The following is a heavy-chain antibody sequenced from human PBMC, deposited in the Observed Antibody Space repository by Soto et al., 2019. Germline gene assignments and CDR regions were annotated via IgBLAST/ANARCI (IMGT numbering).Heavy chain of an antibody. CDR2: INPSGGST. J-gene: IGHJ3*02. CDR1: GYTFTSYY. Sequence: WASVKVSCKASGYTFTSYYMHWVRQAPGQGLEWMGIINPSGGSTSYAQKFQGRVTMTRDTSTSTVYMELSSLRSEDTAVYYCARDRAPTYCTNGVCHWPNDAFDIWGQGTMVTVSS. CDR3: ARDRAPTYCTNGVCHWPNDAFDI. V-gene: IGHV1-46*01. D-gene: IGHD2-8*01.